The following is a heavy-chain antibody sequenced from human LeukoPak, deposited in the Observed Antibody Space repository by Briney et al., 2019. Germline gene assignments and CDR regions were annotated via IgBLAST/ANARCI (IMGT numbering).Heavy chain of an antibody. J-gene: IGHJ4*02. CDR3: VGGIGWLPDY. D-gene: IGHD6-19*01. CDR2: IKQDGSEK. CDR1: GLTFSAYW. V-gene: IGHV3-7*01. Sequence: GGSLRLSCAASGLTFSAYWGNWGRQAPGNGLEWVANIKQDGSEKNYVDSVKGRFTISRDNAENSLYLQMNSLRVEDTAVYYCVGGIGWLPDYWGQGTLVTVSS.